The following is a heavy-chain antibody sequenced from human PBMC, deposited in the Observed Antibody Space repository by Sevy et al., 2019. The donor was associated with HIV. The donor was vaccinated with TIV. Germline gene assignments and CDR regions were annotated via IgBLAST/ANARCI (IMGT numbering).Heavy chain of an antibody. CDR1: GYTFTGYY. CDR3: TRGPSGFSRSGLAY. J-gene: IGHJ4*02. CDR2: INPNSGGT. Sequence: ASVKVSCKASGYTFTGYYMHWVRQAPGLGLEWMGWINPNSGGTKYAQKLQGRVTMTRDTSISTAYMELSRLKSDDTAVYYCTRGPSGFSRSGLAYWGQGTLVTVSS. D-gene: IGHD3-22*01. V-gene: IGHV1-2*02.